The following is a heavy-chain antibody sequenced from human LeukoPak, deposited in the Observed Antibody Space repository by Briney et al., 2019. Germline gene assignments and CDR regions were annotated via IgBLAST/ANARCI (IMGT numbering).Heavy chain of an antibody. V-gene: IGHV4-38-2*01. D-gene: IGHD1-26*01. CDR3: ARLGAVDY. CDR2: IYHSGST. CDR1: GYSISSGYY. J-gene: IGHJ4*02. Sequence: SETLSLTCAVSGYSISSGYYWGWIRQPPGKGLEWIGNIYHSGSTYYNPSLKSRVTISVDTSKNQFSLKLGSVTAADTAVYYCARLGAVDYWGQGTLVTVSS.